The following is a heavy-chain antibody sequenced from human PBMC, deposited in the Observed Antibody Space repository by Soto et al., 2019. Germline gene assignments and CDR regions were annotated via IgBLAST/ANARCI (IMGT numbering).Heavy chain of an antibody. CDR3: AKGDGYSGYGSYYDY. D-gene: IGHD5-12*01. CDR1: GFTFSSYG. J-gene: IGHJ4*02. CDR2: ISYDGSNK. Sequence: GGSLRLSCAASGFTFSSYGMHWVRQAPGKGLEWVAVISYDGSNKYYADSVKGRFTISRDNSKNTLYLQMNSLRAEDTAVYYCAKGDGYSGYGSYYDYWGQGTLVTVSS. V-gene: IGHV3-30*18.